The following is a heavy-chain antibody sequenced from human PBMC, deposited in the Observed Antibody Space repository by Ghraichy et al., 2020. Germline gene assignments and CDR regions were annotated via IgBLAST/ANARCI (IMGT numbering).Heavy chain of an antibody. V-gene: IGHV3-48*03. CDR3: AREIVMTRGDALDI. Sequence: GGSLRLSCEASGFSFSSYEFNWVRQAPGKGLEWVSYITSSGSTMLYADSVKGRFTISRDNATKSLYLQMNSLRAEDTAVYYCAREIVMTRGDALDIWGQGTMVTVSS. CDR2: ITSSGSTM. D-gene: IGHD3-16*01. CDR1: GFSFSSYE. J-gene: IGHJ3*02.